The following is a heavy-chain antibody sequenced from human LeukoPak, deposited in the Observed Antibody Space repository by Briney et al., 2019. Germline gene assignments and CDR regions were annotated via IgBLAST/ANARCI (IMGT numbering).Heavy chain of an antibody. Sequence: SETLSLTCTVSGGSISSSSYYWGWIRQPPGKGLEWIGSFCYGGSTYYNPSLKSRVTISVDTSKNQFSLQLSSVTAADTAVYYCASPRGRQLAPFDYWGQGTLVTVSS. V-gene: IGHV4-39*01. CDR2: FCYGGST. J-gene: IGHJ4*02. D-gene: IGHD6-6*01. CDR3: ASPRGRQLAPFDY. CDR1: GGSISSSSYY.